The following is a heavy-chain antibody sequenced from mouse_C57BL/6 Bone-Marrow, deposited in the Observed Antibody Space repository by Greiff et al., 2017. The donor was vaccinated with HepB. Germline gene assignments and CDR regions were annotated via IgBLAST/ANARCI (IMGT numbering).Heavy chain of an antibody. V-gene: IGHV10-1*01. CDR1: GFSFNTYA. J-gene: IGHJ1*03. CDR3: GRQDYGSSYWYFDV. Sequence: EVKLVESGGGLVQPKGSLKLSCAASGFSFNTYAMNWVRQAPGKGLEWVARIRSKSNNYATYYADSVKDRFTISRDDSESMLYLQMNNLKTEDTAMYYCGRQDYGSSYWYFDVWGTGTTVTVSS. CDR2: IRSKSNNYAT. D-gene: IGHD1-1*01.